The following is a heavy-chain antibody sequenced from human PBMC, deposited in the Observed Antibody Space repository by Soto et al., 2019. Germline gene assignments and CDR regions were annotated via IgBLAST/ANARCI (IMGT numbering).Heavy chain of an antibody. Sequence: SETLSLTCAVYGGCFGGYYWSWIRQPPGKGLEWIGEINHSGSTNYNPSLKSRVTISVDTSKNQFSLKRSSVTAADTAVYYCARGGRWFDPWGQGTQVTVSS. V-gene: IGHV4-34*01. CDR3: ARGGRWFDP. CDR1: GGCFGGYY. CDR2: INHSGST. J-gene: IGHJ5*02.